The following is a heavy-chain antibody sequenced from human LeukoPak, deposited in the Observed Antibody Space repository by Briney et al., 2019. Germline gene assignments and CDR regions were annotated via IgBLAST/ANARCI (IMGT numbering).Heavy chain of an antibody. CDR1: GWSFSGYY. V-gene: IGHV4-34*01. J-gene: IGHJ4*02. Sequence: SETLSLTCAVYGWSFSGYYWSWIRQPPGKGLEWIGEINHSGSTNYNPSLKSRVTISVDTSKNQFSLKLSSVTAADTAVYYCARDCSGGSCFPLDYWGQGTLVTVSS. CDR3: ARDCSGGSCFPLDY. CDR2: INHSGST. D-gene: IGHD2-15*01.